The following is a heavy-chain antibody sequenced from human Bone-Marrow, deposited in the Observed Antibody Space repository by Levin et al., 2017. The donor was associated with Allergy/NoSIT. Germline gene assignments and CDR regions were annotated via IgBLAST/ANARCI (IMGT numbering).Heavy chain of an antibody. J-gene: IGHJ6*02. CDR3: ARAAGAACRGGMDV. D-gene: IGHD1-26*01. V-gene: IGHV3-21*01. CDR1: GFPFSTYG. Sequence: GESLKISCATSGFPFSTYGMAWVRQAPGKGLEWVASITTTSNYIHYADSVKGRFTISRDNANNSLSLQMNRLRGEDTAVYYCARAAGAACRGGMDVWGQGAAVAVSS. CDR2: ITTTSNYI.